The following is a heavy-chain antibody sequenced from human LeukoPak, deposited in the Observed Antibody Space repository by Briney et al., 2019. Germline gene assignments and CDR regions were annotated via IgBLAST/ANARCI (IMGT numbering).Heavy chain of an antibody. V-gene: IGHV4-59*12. CDR2: IYYTGST. CDR1: GASISSSF. Sequence: PSETLSLTCTVSGASISSSFWTWIRQSPGKGLEWLAYIYYTGSTNLNPSLKSRLTISVDTSKNQFSLKVISMTAADTAVYYCTKSDGSGLIRICGRGTMVTVSS. D-gene: IGHD3-22*01. J-gene: IGHJ3*02. CDR3: TKSDGSGLIRI.